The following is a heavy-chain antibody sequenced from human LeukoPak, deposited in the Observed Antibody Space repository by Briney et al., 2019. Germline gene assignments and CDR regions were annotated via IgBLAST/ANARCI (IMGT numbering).Heavy chain of an antibody. V-gene: IGHV4-39*01. D-gene: IGHD3-22*01. CDR3: ARHGGYYSGAFDI. CDR2: IYYSGST. Sequence: SETLSLTCTVSGGSISSSSYYWGWIRQPPGKGLEWIGSIYYSGSTYYNPSLKSRVTISVDTSKNQFSLKLSSVTAADTAVYYCARHGGYYSGAFDIWGQGTMVTVSS. J-gene: IGHJ3*02. CDR1: GGSISSSSYY.